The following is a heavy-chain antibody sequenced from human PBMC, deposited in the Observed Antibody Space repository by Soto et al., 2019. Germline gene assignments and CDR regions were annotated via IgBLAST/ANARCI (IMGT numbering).Heavy chain of an antibody. J-gene: IGHJ4*02. CDR2: INHSGST. D-gene: IGHD3-16*01. V-gene: IGHV4-34*01. Sequence: SETLSLTCAVYGGSFSGYYWSWIRQPPGKGLEWIGEINHSGSTNYNPSLKSRVTISVDTSKNQFSLKLSSVTAADTAVYYCARAPRYGYKRAVWDYWGQGTQVTVSS. CDR1: GGSFSGYY. CDR3: ARAPRYGYKRAVWDY.